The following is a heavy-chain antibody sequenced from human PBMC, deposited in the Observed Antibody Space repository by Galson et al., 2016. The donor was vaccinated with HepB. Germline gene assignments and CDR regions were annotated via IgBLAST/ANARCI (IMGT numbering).Heavy chain of an antibody. CDR3: AIPSSGNFYFDY. Sequence: SVKVSCKASGGTFSSSAISWVRQGPGQGLEWMGGIIPIFGAAKYAQKLQGRVTITADGSTSTAYLELSSLKSGDTAVYYCAIPSSGNFYFDYWGQGTLVTVSS. D-gene: IGHD1-26*01. CDR1: GGTFSSSA. V-gene: IGHV1-69*13. CDR2: IIPIFGAA. J-gene: IGHJ4*02.